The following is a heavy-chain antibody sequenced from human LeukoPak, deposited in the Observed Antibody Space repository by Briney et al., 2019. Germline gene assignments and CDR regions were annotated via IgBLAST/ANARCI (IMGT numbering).Heavy chain of an antibody. CDR1: GFTFSHYG. Sequence: ERSLRLSCIASGFTFSHYGLHWVRQAPGKGLEWVAVIWSDGSNKYYGDSVKGRFIIYRDDSQNTVYLQMNSLSAEDTAVYYCAKDAQRGFDYSNSLEYWGQGSLVTVSS. D-gene: IGHD4-11*01. J-gene: IGHJ4*02. CDR3: AKDAQRGFDYSNSLEY. V-gene: IGHV3-33*06. CDR2: IWSDGSNK.